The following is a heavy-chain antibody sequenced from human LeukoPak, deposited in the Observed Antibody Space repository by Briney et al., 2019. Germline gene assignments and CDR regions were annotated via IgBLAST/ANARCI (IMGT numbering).Heavy chain of an antibody. CDR1: GGSFSGYY. D-gene: IGHD5-12*01. V-gene: IGHV4-34*01. CDR2: INHSGST. CDR3: ARGNSGYDPSRMDV. J-gene: IGHJ6*02. Sequence: SETLSLTCAVYGGSFSGYYWSWIRQPPGKGLEWIGEINHSGSTNYNPSLKSRVTISVDTSNNQFSLKLSSVTAADTAVYYCARGNSGYDPSRMDVWGQGTTVAVSS.